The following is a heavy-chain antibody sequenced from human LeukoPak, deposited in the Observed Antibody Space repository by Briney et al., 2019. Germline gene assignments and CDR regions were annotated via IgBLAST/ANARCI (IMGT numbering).Heavy chain of an antibody. Sequence: PGGSLRLSCAASGFTFSNAWMIWVRQAPGKGLEWVGRIKSKTDGGTTDYAAPVKGRFTISRDDSKNTLYLQMNSLRTEDTAVYYCTTEPVRSQGYYFDSSAYDYWGQGTLVTVSS. V-gene: IGHV3-15*07. D-gene: IGHD3-22*01. J-gene: IGHJ4*02. CDR1: GFTFSNAW. CDR3: TTEPVRSQGYYFDSSAYDY. CDR2: IKSKTDGGTT.